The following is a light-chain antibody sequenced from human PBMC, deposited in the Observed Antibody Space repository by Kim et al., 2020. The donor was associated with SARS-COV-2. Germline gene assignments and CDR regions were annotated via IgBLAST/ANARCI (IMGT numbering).Light chain of an antibody. V-gene: IGLV1-47*01. J-gene: IGLJ1*01. Sequence: QRVTSSCSGSRSNIGSNPVYWYQQLPGAAPKLLIVETYQRPSGVPDRFSGSKSGTSASLAISGLRSEDEADYYCAAWDNGLSVHYVFGTGTKVTVL. CDR3: AAWDNGLSVHYV. CDR1: RSNIGSNP. CDR2: ETY.